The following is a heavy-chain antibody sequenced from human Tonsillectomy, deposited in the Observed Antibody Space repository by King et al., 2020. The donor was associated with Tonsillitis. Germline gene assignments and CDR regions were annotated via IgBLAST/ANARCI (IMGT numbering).Heavy chain of an antibody. Sequence: VQLVESGGGVVQPGTSLRLSCAASGYTFGSYGMHWVRQAPGKGLEWVALIAYDASYENYADSVKGRFTISRDNSKNTLYLEMNSLRVEDTDVYYCAKDGIGLSYWYFDLWGRGTLVTVSS. CDR3: AKDGIGLSYWYFDL. J-gene: IGHJ2*01. CDR2: IAYDASYE. CDR1: GYTFGSYG. V-gene: IGHV3-30*18. D-gene: IGHD3-16*01.